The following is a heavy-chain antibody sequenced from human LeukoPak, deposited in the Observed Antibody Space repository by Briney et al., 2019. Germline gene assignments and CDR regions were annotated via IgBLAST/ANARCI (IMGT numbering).Heavy chain of an antibody. D-gene: IGHD4-17*01. Sequence: GGSLRLSCAASGFTFSSYWMYWVRQAPGKGLVWVSRINSDGSYTSYADSVKGRFTVSRDNAKNTLFLQMNSLRAEDTAVYYCARRVYGDYFDSWGQGTVVTVSS. CDR1: GFTFSSYW. CDR2: INSDGSYT. CDR3: ARRVYGDYFDS. V-gene: IGHV3-74*01. J-gene: IGHJ4*02.